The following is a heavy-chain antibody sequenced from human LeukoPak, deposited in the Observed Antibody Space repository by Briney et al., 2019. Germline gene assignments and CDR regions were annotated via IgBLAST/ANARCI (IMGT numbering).Heavy chain of an antibody. CDR3: ARQISTVTTSYFDY. CDR2: INYSGNT. J-gene: IGHJ4*02. Sequence: SETLSLTCTVSGGSISSSNYYWGWIRQPPGKGPEWIGSINYSGNTYYNPSLKSRVTISVDTSKTHFSLKLSSVTAADTAVYYCARQISTVTTSYFDYWGQGTLVTVSS. V-gene: IGHV4-39*01. CDR1: GGSISSSNYY. D-gene: IGHD4-17*01.